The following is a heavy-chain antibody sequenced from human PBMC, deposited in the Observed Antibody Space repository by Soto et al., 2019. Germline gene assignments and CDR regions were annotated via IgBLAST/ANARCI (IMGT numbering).Heavy chain of an antibody. CDR3: ARRGSGSYYDY. J-gene: IGHJ4*02. CDR1: GFTFSSYA. CDR2: ISGSGGST. V-gene: IGHV3-23*01. D-gene: IGHD1-26*01. Sequence: EVQLLESGGGLVQPGGSLRLSCAASGFTFSSYAMRWVRQAPAKGLEWVSAISGSGGSTYYTDSVKGRFTISRDNSKHTLYLQMNSLRAEDTAVYYCARRGSGSYYDYWGQGTLVTVSS.